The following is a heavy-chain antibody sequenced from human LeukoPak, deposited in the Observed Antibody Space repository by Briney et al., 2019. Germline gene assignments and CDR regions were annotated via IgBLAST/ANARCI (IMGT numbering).Heavy chain of an antibody. D-gene: IGHD1-26*01. J-gene: IGHJ4*02. Sequence: GGSLRLSCATFGFTFTTYWMNWVRQAPGKGLEWVANIKQDGSEKYYVDSVKGRFTISRDNAKNSLYLQMNSLRAEDTAVYYCARDSSELPAPFDYWGQGTLVTVSS. CDR3: ARDSSELPAPFDY. CDR1: GFTFTTYW. V-gene: IGHV3-7*01. CDR2: IKQDGSEK.